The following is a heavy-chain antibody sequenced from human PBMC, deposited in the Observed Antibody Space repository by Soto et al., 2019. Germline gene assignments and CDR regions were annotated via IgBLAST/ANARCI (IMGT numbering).Heavy chain of an antibody. D-gene: IGHD6-13*01. CDR2: IRNSGNTI. V-gene: IGHV3-48*02. CDR3: TRQNIEHSSGWYP. J-gene: IGHJ5*02. CDR1: GFIFSNYH. Sequence: DVQLVESGGGLVQPGGSLRLSCAASGFIFSNYHMNWVRQAPGKGLEWVSYIRNSGNTIYYANSLKGRFTISRDNAKGSLYLQMNSLREEDTAVYYCTRQNIEHSSGWYPWGQGTLVTVSS.